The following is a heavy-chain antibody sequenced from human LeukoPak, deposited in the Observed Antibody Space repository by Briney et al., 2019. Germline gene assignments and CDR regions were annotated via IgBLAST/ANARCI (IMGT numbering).Heavy chain of an antibody. CDR1: GYSISSGYY. D-gene: IGHD3-3*01. J-gene: IGHJ5*02. V-gene: IGHV4-38-2*02. CDR3: ARDLVTRLNQYYDFWRFDP. CDR2: VYHTGST. Sequence: RTSETLALTCIVSGYSISSGYYWGWIRQSPGKGLEWIGNVYHTGSTYYNPSLKSRVTISVDTSKNQFSLRLSSVTAADTAVYYCARDLVTRLNQYYDFWRFDPWGQGTLVTVSS.